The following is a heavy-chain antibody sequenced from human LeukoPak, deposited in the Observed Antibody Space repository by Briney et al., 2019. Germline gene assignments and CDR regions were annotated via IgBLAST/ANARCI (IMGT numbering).Heavy chain of an antibody. D-gene: IGHD3-16*01. V-gene: IGHV3-23*01. J-gene: IGHJ4*02. CDR3: ARNYYDYVWGSEAPYYFDY. CDR1: GFTFNSYS. CDR2: ISGSGTGT. Sequence: GGSLRLSCAASGFTFNSYSMNWVRQAPGKGLEWVSGISGSGTGTYYADSVKGRFIISRDNSKNTLYLQMNSLRAEDTAVYYCARNYYDYVWGSEAPYYFDYWGQGTLVTDSS.